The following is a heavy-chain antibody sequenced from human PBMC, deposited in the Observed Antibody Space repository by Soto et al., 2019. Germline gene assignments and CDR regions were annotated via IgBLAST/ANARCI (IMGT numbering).Heavy chain of an antibody. D-gene: IGHD5-12*01. J-gene: IGHJ4*02. CDR2: IYYSGST. Sequence: SETLSFTCTVSGGSISSSSYYWGWIRQPPGKGLEWIGSIYYSGSTYYNPSLKSRVTISVDTSKNQFSLKLSSVTAADTAVYYCARQGWVATINFDYWGQGTLVTVSS. CDR1: GGSISSSSYY. CDR3: ARQGWVATINFDY. V-gene: IGHV4-39*01.